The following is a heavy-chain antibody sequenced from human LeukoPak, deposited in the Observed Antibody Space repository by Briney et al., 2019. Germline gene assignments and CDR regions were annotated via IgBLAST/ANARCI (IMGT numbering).Heavy chain of an antibody. D-gene: IGHD6-6*01. CDR3: ARDLGLTYSSSPRLLNWFDP. V-gene: IGHV6-1*01. Sequence: SQTLSLTCAISGDSVSSNSAAWNWIRQSPSRGFEWLGRTYYRSKWYNDYAVSVKSRITINPDTSKNQFSLQLNSVTPEDTAVYYCARDLGLTYSSSPRLLNWFDPWGQGTLVTVSS. CDR2: TYYRSKWYN. J-gene: IGHJ5*02. CDR1: GDSVSSNSAA.